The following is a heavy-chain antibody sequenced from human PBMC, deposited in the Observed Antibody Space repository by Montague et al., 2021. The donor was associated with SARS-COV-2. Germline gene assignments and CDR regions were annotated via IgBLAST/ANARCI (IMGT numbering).Heavy chain of an antibody. CDR1: GGSISSSNYY. V-gene: IGHV4-39*01. CDR2: IYYSGTT. D-gene: IGHD6-19*01. J-gene: IGHJ4*02. Sequence: SETLSLTCTVSGGSISSSNYYWGWIRQPPGKGLECIGSIYYSGTTYYNPSLQSRVTITVYTSKKQFSLKLSSVTAADTAVYYCARGTYTSGWFQQFDYWGQGTLVTVSS. CDR3: ARGTYTSGWFQQFDY.